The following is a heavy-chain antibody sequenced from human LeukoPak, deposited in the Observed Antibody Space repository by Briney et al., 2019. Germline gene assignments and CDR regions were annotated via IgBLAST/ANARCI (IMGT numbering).Heavy chain of an antibody. J-gene: IGHJ6*03. Sequence: PGGSLRLSCAASGFTFSSYGMHWVRQAPGKGLEWVAFIRYDGSNKYYADSVKGRFTISRDNSKNTLYLQMNSLRAEDTAVYYCAKDSYSNYYYYYYYMDVWGKGTTVTVSS. CDR1: GFTFSSYG. CDR3: AKDSYSNYYYYYYYMDV. V-gene: IGHV3-30*02. D-gene: IGHD4-11*01. CDR2: IRYDGSNK.